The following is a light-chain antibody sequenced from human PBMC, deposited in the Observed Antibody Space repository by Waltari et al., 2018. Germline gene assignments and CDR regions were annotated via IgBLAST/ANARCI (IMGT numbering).Light chain of an antibody. CDR1: SSDIGAYNY. J-gene: IGLJ2*01. Sequence: QAALTQPASVSGSPGQSITISCTGTSSDIGAYNYVSWYQQHPGKAPKLMIYDVSNRPSEVSSRFSGSKSGNTASLTSSGLQAEDEADYYCSSYTSSSTPVVFGGGTKLTVL. CDR2: DVS. CDR3: SSYTSSSTPVV. V-gene: IGLV2-14*01.